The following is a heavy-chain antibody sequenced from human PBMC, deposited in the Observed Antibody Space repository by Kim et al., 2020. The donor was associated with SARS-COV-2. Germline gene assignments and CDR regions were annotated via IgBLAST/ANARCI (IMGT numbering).Heavy chain of an antibody. CDR2: IYYSRST. J-gene: IGHJ6*02. D-gene: IGHD6-13*01. CDR3: ASIAAARRGYYGMDV. V-gene: IGHV4-59*01. CDR1: GGSISSYY. Sequence: SETLSLTCTVSGGSISSYYWSWIRQPPGKGLEWIGYIYYSRSTNYNPSLKSRVTISVDTSKNQFSLKLSSVTAADTAVYYCASIAAARRGYYGMDVWGQGTTVTVSS.